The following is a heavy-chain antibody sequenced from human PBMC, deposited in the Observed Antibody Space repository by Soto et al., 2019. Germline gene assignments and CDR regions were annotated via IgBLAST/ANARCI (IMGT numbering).Heavy chain of an antibody. CDR2: IKSITDGGTT. D-gene: IGHD2-2*01. V-gene: IGHV3-15*01. CDR3: TTDSADIVVVPATFGMDV. Sequence: GGSLRLSCAASGITFSNAWMTWVRQAPGKGLEWVGRIKSITDGGTTDYAAPVKGRFTISRDDSKDALYLQMNNLRTEDTAVYHCTTDSADIVVVPATFGMDVWGQGTTVTVS. J-gene: IGHJ6*02. CDR1: GITFSNAW.